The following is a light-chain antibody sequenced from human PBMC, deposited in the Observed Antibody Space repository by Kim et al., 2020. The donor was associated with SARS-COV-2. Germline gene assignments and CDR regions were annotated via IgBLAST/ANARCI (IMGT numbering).Light chain of an antibody. V-gene: IGLV2-14*01. Sequence: QSALTQPASVSGSPGQSITISCTGTSSDVGGYSYVSWHQQRPGQVPKLIIYDVNERPSGASNRFSGSKSGNTASLTISGLQAEDEADYYCSSYTSSSTYVFGTGTKVTVL. CDR3: SSYTSSSTYV. CDR1: SSDVGGYSY. J-gene: IGLJ1*01. CDR2: DVN.